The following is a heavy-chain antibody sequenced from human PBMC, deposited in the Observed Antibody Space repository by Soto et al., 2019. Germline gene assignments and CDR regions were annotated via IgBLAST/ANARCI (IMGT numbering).Heavy chain of an antibody. D-gene: IGHD2-2*01. Sequence: PGESLKISCKGSGYSFTSYWISWVRQMPGKGLEWMGRIDPSDSYTNYSPSFQGHVTISADKSISTAYLQWSSLKASDTAMYCCARLPVRNYYYYGMDVWGQGTTVTVSS. CDR2: IDPSDSYT. V-gene: IGHV5-10-1*01. CDR3: ARLPVRNYYYYGMDV. J-gene: IGHJ6*02. CDR1: GYSFTSYW.